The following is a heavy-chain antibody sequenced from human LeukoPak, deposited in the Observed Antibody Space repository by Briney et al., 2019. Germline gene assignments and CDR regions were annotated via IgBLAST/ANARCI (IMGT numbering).Heavy chain of an antibody. Sequence: SETLSLTCTVSGGSISSYYWSWIRQPPGKGLEWIGYIYYSGSTNYNPSLKSRVTISVDTSKNQFSLKLSSVTAADTAVYYCARGGGYYYYYGMDVWGQGTTVTVSS. CDR3: ARGGGYYYYYGMDV. J-gene: IGHJ6*02. CDR1: GGSISSYY. V-gene: IGHV4-59*01. CDR2: IYYSGST.